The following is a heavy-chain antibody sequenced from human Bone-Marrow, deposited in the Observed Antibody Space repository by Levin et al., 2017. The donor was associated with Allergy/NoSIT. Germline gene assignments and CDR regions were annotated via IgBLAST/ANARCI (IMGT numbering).Heavy chain of an antibody. J-gene: IGHJ4*02. CDR2: IFWDDGK. CDR1: GFSLTTSGVG. D-gene: IGHD1-14*01. Sequence: SGPTLVKPTQTLTLTCNFSGFSLTTSGVGVGWIRQPPGKALEWLALIFWDDGKHYSPSLQSRLTITKDTSKNQVVLTMTNMDPVDTATSYCAHRPPHICTGYYFDCWGQGTLVTVSS. V-gene: IGHV2-5*02. CDR3: AHRPPHICTGYYFDC.